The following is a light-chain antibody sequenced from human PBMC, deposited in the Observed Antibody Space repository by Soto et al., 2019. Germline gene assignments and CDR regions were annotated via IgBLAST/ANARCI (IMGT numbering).Light chain of an antibody. V-gene: IGKV1-5*03. Sequence: DIHMTQSPSTLSASVLDRVTITFLASQRLYSRLAWYQQKPGKAPKLLIYKASTLKSGVPSRFSGSGSGTEFTLTISSLQPDDFATYYCQHYNSYSEAFGQGTKVDIK. CDR3: QHYNSYSEA. J-gene: IGKJ1*01. CDR2: KAS. CDR1: QRLYSR.